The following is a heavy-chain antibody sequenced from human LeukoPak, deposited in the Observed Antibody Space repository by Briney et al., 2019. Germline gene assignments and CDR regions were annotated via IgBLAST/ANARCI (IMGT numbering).Heavy chain of an antibody. Sequence: PSETLSLTCTVSGGSISSYYWSWIRQPAGKGLEWIGRIYTSGSTNYNPSLKSRVTMSVDTSKNQFSLKLSSVTAADTAVYYCARSRSSSCRGWFDPWGQGTLVTVSS. CDR3: ARSRSSSCRGWFDP. V-gene: IGHV4-4*07. CDR1: GGSISSYY. J-gene: IGHJ5*02. D-gene: IGHD6-13*01. CDR2: IYTSGST.